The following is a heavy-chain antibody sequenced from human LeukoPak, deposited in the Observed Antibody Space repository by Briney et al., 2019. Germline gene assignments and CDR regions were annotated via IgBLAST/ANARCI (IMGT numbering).Heavy chain of an antibody. D-gene: IGHD1-26*01. CDR2: ISSSSSYI. V-gene: IGHV3-21*01. CDR3: ARDHRIVGATGAFDI. J-gene: IGHJ3*02. CDR1: GFTFSSYS. Sequence: GGSLRLSCAASGFTFSSYSMNWVRQAPGKGLEWVSSISSSSSYIYYADSVKGRFTISRDNAKNSLYLQMNSLRAEDTAVYYCARDHRIVGATGAFDIWGQGTMVTVSS.